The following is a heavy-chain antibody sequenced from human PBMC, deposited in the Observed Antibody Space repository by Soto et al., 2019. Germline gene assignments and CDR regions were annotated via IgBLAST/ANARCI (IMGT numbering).Heavy chain of an antibody. J-gene: IGHJ4*02. CDR1: GGSISSYY. CDR3: ARRFGIADTFDY. CDR2: IYYSGST. D-gene: IGHD6-13*01. V-gene: IGHV4-59*08. Sequence: QVQLQESGPGLVKPSETLSLTCTVSGGSISSYYWSWIRQPPGKGLEWIGYIYYSGSTNYNPSLKRRVTISVDTSKNQFSLKLSSVTAADTAVYYCARRFGIADTFDYWGQGTLVTVSS.